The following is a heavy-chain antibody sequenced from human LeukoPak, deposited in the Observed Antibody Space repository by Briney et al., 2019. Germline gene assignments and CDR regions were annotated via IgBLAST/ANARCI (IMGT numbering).Heavy chain of an antibody. CDR1: GFTFSSCE. J-gene: IGHJ4*02. CDR3: ARVGYDYVWGSYRFDY. CDR2: TSSSGSTI. V-gene: IGHV3-48*03. Sequence: GGSLRPSCAASGFTFSSCEMNWVRQAPGKGLEWVSYTSSSGSTIYYADSVKGRFTISRDNAKNSLYLQMNSLRAEDTAVYYCARVGYDYVWGSYRFDYWGQGTLVTVSS. D-gene: IGHD3-16*02.